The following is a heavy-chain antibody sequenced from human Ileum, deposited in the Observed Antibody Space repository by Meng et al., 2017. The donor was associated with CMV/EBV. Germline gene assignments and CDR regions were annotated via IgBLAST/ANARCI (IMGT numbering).Heavy chain of an antibody. Sequence: QGRRQHGGAGLLKPSETLSLTCAVYGGSFSDYYWIWIRQSPGKGLEWIGEVHHSGITNYNPSLKSRVTISVDTSKNQFFLKLTSVTAADTGLYYCATNSEDYWGQGTLVTVSS. CDR3: ATNSEDY. CDR2: VHHSGIT. D-gene: IGHD4-23*01. J-gene: IGHJ4*02. CDR1: GGSFSDYY. V-gene: IGHV4-34*01.